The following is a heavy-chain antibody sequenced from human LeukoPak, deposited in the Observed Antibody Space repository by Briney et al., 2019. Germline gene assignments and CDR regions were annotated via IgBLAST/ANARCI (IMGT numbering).Heavy chain of an antibody. CDR2: ISPYNRNT. V-gene: IGHV1-18*01. J-gene: IGHJ6*02. D-gene: IGHD3-3*01. CDR3: ARANRIRFYNYYYGMDV. Sequence: ASAKVSCKASGSTFTSYGINWVRQAPGQGLEWMGWISPYNRNTNYAQKFQGRVTITADKSTSTAYMELSSLRSEDTAVYYCARANRIRFYNYYYGMDVWGQGTTVTVSS. CDR1: GSTFTSYG.